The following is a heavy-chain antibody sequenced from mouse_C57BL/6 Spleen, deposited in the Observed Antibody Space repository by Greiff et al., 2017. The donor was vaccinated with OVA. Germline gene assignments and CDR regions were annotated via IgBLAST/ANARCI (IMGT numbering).Heavy chain of an antibody. CDR3: ARYDGYPFFGY. J-gene: IGHJ2*01. D-gene: IGHD2-3*01. CDR1: GYTFTDYY. V-gene: IGHV1-26*01. Sequence: EVQLQQSGPELVKPGASVKISCKASGYTFTDYYMNWVKQSHGKSLEWIGDINPNNGGTSYNQKFKGKATLTVDKYSSTAYMELRSLTSEDSAVYYCARYDGYPFFGYWGQGTTLTVSS. CDR2: INPNNGGT.